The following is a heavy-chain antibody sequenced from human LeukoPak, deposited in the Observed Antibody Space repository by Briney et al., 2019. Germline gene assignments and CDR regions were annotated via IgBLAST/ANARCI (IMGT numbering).Heavy chain of an antibody. Sequence: SETLSLTCTVSGGSISSYYWSWIRQPPGKGLEWIGYIYYSGSTNYNPSLKSRVTISVDTSKNQFSLQLNSVTPEDTAVYYCAREAPYCSSTSCYNWFDPWGQGTLVTVSS. CDR2: IYYSGST. J-gene: IGHJ5*02. CDR1: GGSISSYY. CDR3: AREAPYCSSTSCYNWFDP. D-gene: IGHD2-2*01. V-gene: IGHV4-59*12.